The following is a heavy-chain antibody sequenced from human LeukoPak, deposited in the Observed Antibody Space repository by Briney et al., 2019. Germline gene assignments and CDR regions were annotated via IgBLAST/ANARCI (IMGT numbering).Heavy chain of an antibody. Sequence: GGSLRLSCAASGFTFDDYAMHWVRQAPGKGLEWVSGISWNSGSIGYADSVKGRFTISRDNAKNSLYLQMNSLRAEDTAVYYCARDQRVAGSDAFDIWGQGTMVTVSS. D-gene: IGHD1-26*01. CDR1: GFTFDDYA. CDR3: ARDQRVAGSDAFDI. CDR2: ISWNSGSI. J-gene: IGHJ3*02. V-gene: IGHV3-9*01.